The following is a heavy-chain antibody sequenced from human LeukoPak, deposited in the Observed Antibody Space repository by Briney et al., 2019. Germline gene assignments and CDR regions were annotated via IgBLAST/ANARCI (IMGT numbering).Heavy chain of an antibody. D-gene: IGHD6-19*01. V-gene: IGHV4-4*07. Sequence: SETLSPTCTVSGGSISSYYWSWIRQPAGKGLEWIGRIYTSGSTNYNPPLKSRVTMSVDTSKNQFSLKLSSVTASDTAVYYCARDKYSSAWFLDYWGQGTLVTVSP. CDR1: GGSISSYY. J-gene: IGHJ4*02. CDR2: IYTSGST. CDR3: ARDKYSSAWFLDY.